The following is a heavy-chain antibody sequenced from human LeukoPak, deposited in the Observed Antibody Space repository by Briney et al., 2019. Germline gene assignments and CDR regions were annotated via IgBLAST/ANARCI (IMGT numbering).Heavy chain of an antibody. CDR2: IYYSVNT. CDR1: GGSISSSSYY. CDR3: ARHSGYSGYDFDY. Sequence: SETLSLTCTVSGGSISSSSYYWGWIRQPPGKGLECIGSIYYSVNTYYNPSLKSRVTISVDTSKNQFSLKLSSVTAADTAVYYCARHSGYSGYDFDYWGQGTLVTVSS. D-gene: IGHD5-12*01. V-gene: IGHV4-39*01. J-gene: IGHJ4*02.